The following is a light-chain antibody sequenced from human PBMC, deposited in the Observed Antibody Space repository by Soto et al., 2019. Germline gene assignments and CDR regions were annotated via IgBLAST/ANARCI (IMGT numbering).Light chain of an antibody. J-gene: IGLJ3*02. Sequence: QTVVTQEPSLTVSPGGTITLTCDSSTGAVTSGHYPYWFQQKPGQAPRTLIADTNNRFSWTPARFSGSLLGGKATLTLSGAQPEDEAEYFCLLSYSGSYWVFGGGTKLTVL. CDR3: LLSYSGSYWV. V-gene: IGLV7-46*01. CDR1: TGAVTSGHY. CDR2: DTN.